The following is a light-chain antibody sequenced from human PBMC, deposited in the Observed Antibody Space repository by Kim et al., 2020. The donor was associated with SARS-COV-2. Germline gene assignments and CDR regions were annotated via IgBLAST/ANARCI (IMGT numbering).Light chain of an antibody. Sequence: RVTTLCSGGSSNIGSNYVYGYQQHPGTAPKHLIYTNNQRPSGVPDRFSGSKSGTSASLAISGLRSEDEADYYCAAWDDSLSGLYVFGTGTKVTVL. V-gene: IGLV1-47*01. CDR1: SSNIGSNY. CDR2: TNN. J-gene: IGLJ1*01. CDR3: AAWDDSLSGLYV.